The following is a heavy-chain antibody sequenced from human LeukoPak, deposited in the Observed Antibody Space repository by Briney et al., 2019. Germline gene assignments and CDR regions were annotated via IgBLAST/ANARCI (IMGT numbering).Heavy chain of an antibody. J-gene: IGHJ4*02. CDR3: ARATLDN. CDR2: IYSGGST. CDR1: GFTVGTTY. V-gene: IGHV3-53*01. Sequence: GGSLRLSCAASGFTVGTTYISWVRQAPGKGLEWVSVIYSGGSTKYADSVKARFTISRDNSKNTVYLQMNNLRAEDTAVYYCARATLDNWGQGTLVTVSS.